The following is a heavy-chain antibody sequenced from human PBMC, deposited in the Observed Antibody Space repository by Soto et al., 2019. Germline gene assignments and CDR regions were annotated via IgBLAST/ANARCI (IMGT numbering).Heavy chain of an antibody. D-gene: IGHD1-7*01. CDR3: ARDEANWNYELNYYYGMDV. J-gene: IGHJ6*02. CDR1: GLTFSSYS. V-gene: IGHV3-21*01. CDR2: ISSSSSYI. Sequence: EVQLVESGGGLVKPGGSLRLSCAASGLTFSSYSMNWVRQAPGKGLEWVSSISSSSSYIYYADSVKGRFTISRDNAKNSLYLQMNSLRAEDTAVYYCARDEANWNYELNYYYGMDVWGQGTTVTVSS.